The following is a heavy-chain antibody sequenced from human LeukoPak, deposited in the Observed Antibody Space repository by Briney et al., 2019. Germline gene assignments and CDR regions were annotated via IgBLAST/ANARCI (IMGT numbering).Heavy chain of an antibody. CDR2: INQYGSEN. D-gene: IGHD3-3*01. J-gene: IGHJ4*02. CDR1: GFTFRSYG. Sequence: QSGGSLRLSCAASGFTFRSYGIHWVRQAPGKGLEWVANINQYGSENYYVDSVKGRFTIFRDNARNSLYLQMSSLRAEDTALYYCASNSWDFWSVHYWGEMGEYWGQGTLVTVSS. CDR3: ASNSWDFWSVHYWGEMGEY. V-gene: IGHV3-7*01.